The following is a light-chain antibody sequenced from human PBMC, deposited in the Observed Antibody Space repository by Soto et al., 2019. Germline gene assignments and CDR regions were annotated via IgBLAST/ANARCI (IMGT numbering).Light chain of an antibody. J-gene: IGKJ1*01. CDR1: QSIVSY. Sequence: DVQLTQSPSSLSASVGDRVTITCRASQSIVSYLNWYQHKPGKAPKVLIYVASSLQSGVSSRFSGSGSGTDFPLTISSLQPEIFPTYYFQQSYTSPWPSAQGTRVEL. V-gene: IGKV1-39*01. CDR2: VAS. CDR3: QQSYTSPWP.